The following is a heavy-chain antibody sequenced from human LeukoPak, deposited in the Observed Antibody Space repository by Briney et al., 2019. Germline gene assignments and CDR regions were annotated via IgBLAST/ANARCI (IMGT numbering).Heavy chain of an antibody. Sequence: SGPTLVKPTQTLTLTCTFSGFSLSTSGVGVGWIRQPPGKALEWLALIYWNDDKRYSPSLKSRLTITKDTSKNQVVLTMTNMDPVDTATYYCARTMITFGGDRDYYYYYMDVWGKGTTVTISS. CDR3: ARTMITFGGDRDYYYYYMDV. V-gene: IGHV2-5*01. CDR2: IYWNDDK. D-gene: IGHD3-16*01. J-gene: IGHJ6*03. CDR1: GFSLSTSGVG.